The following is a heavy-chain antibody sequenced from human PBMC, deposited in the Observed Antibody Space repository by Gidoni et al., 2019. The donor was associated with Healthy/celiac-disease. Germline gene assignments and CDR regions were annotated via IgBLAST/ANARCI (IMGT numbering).Heavy chain of an antibody. V-gene: IGHV1-69*19. CDR2: IIPIFGTA. J-gene: IGHJ6*02. CDR3: GRRDTIGPYYYYYGMDV. Sequence: QVQLVQSGAEVKKPGSSVKVSCKASGGTFSSYAISWVRQAPGQGLEWMGGIIPIFGTANYAQKFQGRVTITADESTSTAYMELSSLRSEDTAVYYCGRRDTIGPYYYYYGMDVWGQGTTVTVSS. D-gene: IGHD5-18*01. CDR1: GGTFSSYA.